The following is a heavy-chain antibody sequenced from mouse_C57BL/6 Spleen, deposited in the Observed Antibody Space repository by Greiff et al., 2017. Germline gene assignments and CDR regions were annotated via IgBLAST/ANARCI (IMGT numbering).Heavy chain of an antibody. CDR3: AIISTTVVSYFDY. J-gene: IGHJ2*01. CDR2: PDPSGSEI. V-gene: IGHV1-52*01. Sequence: QVQLQQPGAELVRPGSSVKLSCTASGYTFTSYWMHWVKQRPIQGLEWIGNPDPSGSEINYNQKFKDRATLTVDNSASTAYMQLRSLTSEDSAVYYCAIISTTVVSYFDYWGQGTTLTVSS. D-gene: IGHD1-1*01. CDR1: GYTFTSYW.